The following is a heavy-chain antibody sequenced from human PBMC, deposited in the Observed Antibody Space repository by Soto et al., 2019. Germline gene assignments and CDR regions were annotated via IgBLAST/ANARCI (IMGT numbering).Heavy chain of an antibody. V-gene: IGHV1-46*01. CDR1: GYIFTNYY. CDR2: INPLPTSGST. D-gene: IGHD6-13*01. Sequence: ASVKVSCKASGYIFTNYYIHWVRQAPGQGLEWMAIINPLPTSGSTNYAQKFQGRVTVTRDTSTSTVYLELSSLRFEDTALFLCATDFTAGDPLGQRTLVPVSS. CDR3: ATDFTAGDP. J-gene: IGHJ5*02.